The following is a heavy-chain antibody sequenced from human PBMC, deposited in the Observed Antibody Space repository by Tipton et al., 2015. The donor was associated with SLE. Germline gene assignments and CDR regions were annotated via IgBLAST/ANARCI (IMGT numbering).Heavy chain of an antibody. CDR3: ARTHDYGGPGGQH. Sequence: TLSLTCAVYGGSFSGYYWSWIRQPPGKGLEWIGEINHSGSTNYNPSLKSRVTISVDTSKNQFSLKLSSVTAADTAVYYCARTHDYGGPGGQHWGQGTLVTVSS. CDR2: INHSGST. V-gene: IGHV4-34*01. J-gene: IGHJ1*01. CDR1: GGSFSGYY. D-gene: IGHD4-23*01.